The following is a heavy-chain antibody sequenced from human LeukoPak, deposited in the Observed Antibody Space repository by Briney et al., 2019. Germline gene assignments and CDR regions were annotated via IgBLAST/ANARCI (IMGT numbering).Heavy chain of an antibody. CDR3: AASPSTMVRGVMKFWYFDL. CDR2: ISYSGST. V-gene: IGHV4-30-4*01. CDR1: GGSISSGDYY. Sequence: PSETLSLTCTVSGGSISSGDYYWSWIRQPPGKGLEWIGYISYSGSTYYNPSLKSRVTISVDTSKNQFSLKLSSVTAADTAVYSCAASPSTMVRGVMKFWYFDLWGRGTLVTVSS. D-gene: IGHD3-10*01. J-gene: IGHJ2*01.